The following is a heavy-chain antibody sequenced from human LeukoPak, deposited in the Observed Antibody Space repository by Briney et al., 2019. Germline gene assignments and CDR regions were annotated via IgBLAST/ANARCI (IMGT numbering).Heavy chain of an antibody. CDR2: INPNSGDT. V-gene: IGHV1-2*06. CDR3: ARELVGAEFDY. J-gene: IGHJ4*02. Sequence: ASVKVSCKASGYTFTGYYIHWVRQAPGQGLEWMGRINPNSGDTDYAQKFQGRVTMTRDTSISTAYVEFLRLIFDDTAVYYCARELVGAEFDYWGQGTLVTVSS. CDR1: GYTFTGYY. D-gene: IGHD1-26*01.